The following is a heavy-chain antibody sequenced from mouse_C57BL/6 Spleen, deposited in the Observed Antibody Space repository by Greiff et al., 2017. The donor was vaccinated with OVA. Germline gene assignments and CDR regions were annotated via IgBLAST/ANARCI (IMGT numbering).Heavy chain of an antibody. J-gene: IGHJ2*01. D-gene: IGHD3-2*02. CDR1: GYAFSSSW. CDR2: IYPGDGDT. CDR3: AREGSSGYMYYFGY. Sequence: VQLQQSGPELVKPGASVKISCKASGYAFSSSWMNWVKQRPGKGLEWIGRIYPGDGDTNYNGKFKGKATLTADKSSSTAYMQLSSLTSEDSAVYFCAREGSSGYMYYFGYWGQGTTLTVSS. V-gene: IGHV1-82*01.